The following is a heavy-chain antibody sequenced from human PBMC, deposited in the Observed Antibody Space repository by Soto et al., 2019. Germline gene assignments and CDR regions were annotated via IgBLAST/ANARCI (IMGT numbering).Heavy chain of an antibody. J-gene: IGHJ4*02. CDR1: GFTFSSYA. D-gene: IGHD5-12*01. V-gene: IGHV3-23*01. CDR3: ARCGVSAGVATGQSDY. Sequence: EVQLLESGGGLVQPGGSLRISCAASGFTFSSYAMSWVRQAPGKGLEWVSAISGSGGSTYYADSVKGRFTISRYNSKNTLYLQMNSLRAEDTAVYYCARCGVSAGVATGQSDYGGQGTLVTVSS. CDR2: ISGSGGST.